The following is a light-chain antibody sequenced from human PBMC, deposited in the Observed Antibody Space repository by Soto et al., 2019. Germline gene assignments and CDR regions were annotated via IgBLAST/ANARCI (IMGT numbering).Light chain of an antibody. CDR1: QSFRGL. Sequence: EVVLTQSPVTLSLSPGERATLSCRASQSFRGLLAWYQQKPGQAPRLLIYDAYNRATGIPPRFSGSGSGTDFTLTISSLEPEDFAVYYCQHRGNWPSITFGQGTRLEIK. J-gene: IGKJ5*01. CDR2: DAY. CDR3: QHRGNWPSIT. V-gene: IGKV3-11*01.